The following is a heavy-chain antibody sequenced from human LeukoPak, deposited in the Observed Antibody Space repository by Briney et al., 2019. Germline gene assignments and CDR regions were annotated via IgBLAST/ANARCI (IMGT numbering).Heavy chain of an antibody. D-gene: IGHD6-13*01. CDR2: IKQDVSQK. J-gene: IGHJ4*02. CDR1: GFTFTSYW. CDR3: TCPSAAGPN. V-gene: IGHV3-7*03. Sequence: GGSLRLSCAASGFTFTSYWMSWVRQAPGKGLEWVANIKQDVSQKYYVYSVKGRFTISRDNAKNSLYLQMNSLRAEDTAMYYCTCPSAAGPNWGQGTLVTVSS.